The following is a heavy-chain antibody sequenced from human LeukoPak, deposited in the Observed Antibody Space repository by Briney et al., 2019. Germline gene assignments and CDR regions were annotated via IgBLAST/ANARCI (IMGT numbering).Heavy chain of an antibody. CDR1: GDSVSSNSAA. CDR3: ARAKLELRDYHYYYMDV. V-gene: IGHV6-1*01. CDR2: TYYRSKWYD. J-gene: IGHJ6*03. D-gene: IGHD1-7*01. Sequence: SQTLSLTCAISGDSVSSNSAAWNWIRQSPSRGLERLGRTYYRSKWYDDYAVSVKSRITINPDTSENQFSLHLNSVTPEDTAVYYCARAKLELRDYHYYYMDVWGKGTTVTVSS.